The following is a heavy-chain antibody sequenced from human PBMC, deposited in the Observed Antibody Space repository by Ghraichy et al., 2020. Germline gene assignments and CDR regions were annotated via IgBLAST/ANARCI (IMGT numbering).Heavy chain of an antibody. J-gene: IGHJ3*02. CDR1: GGSFSGYY. Sequence: SETLSLTCAVYGGSFSGYYWTWIRQPPGKGLEWIGEISHSGNTDYSPSLKSRVTISVDTSKNQFSLRLSSVTAADTAVYYCARDRKKVRGTTARGSTFDIWGQGTMVTVSS. CDR2: ISHSGNT. D-gene: IGHD1-7*01. CDR3: ARDRKKVRGTTARGSTFDI. V-gene: IGHV4-34*01.